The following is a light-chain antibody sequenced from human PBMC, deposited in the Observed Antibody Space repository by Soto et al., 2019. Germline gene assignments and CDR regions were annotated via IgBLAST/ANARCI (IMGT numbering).Light chain of an antibody. J-gene: IGKJ1*01. CDR1: QSVSSSD. V-gene: IGKV3-20*01. Sequence: EIVLTQSPGTLSLSPGERATLSCRASQSVSSSDLAWYQQKPGQAPRLLIYGASSRATGIPDRFSGSGSGTDFTLTISSLQPEDFATYYCQQSYSTPRTFGQGTKVDI. CDR2: GAS. CDR3: QQSYSTPRT.